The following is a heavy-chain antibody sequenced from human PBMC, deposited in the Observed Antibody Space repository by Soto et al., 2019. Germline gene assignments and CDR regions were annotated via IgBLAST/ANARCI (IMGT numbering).Heavy chain of an antibody. D-gene: IGHD2-2*02. V-gene: IGHV1-3*01. CDR1: GYTFTSYA. J-gene: IGHJ5*02. Sequence: ASVKVSCKASGYTFTSYAMHWVRQAPGQRLEWMGWINAGNGNAKYSQKFQGRVTITRDTSASTAYMELSSLRSEDTAVYYCARSVGYCSSTSCYTGAGPGWFDPWGQGTLVTVSS. CDR3: ARSVGYCSSTSCYTGAGPGWFDP. CDR2: INAGNGNA.